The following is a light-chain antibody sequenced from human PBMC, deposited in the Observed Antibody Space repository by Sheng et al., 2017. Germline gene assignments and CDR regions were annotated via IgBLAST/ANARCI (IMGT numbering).Light chain of an antibody. J-gene: IGLJ2*01. CDR3: RSYTNSNTLI. Sequence: QSALTQPASVSGSPGQSITISCTGTSSDVGGYNYVSWYQQHPGKAPKVIIYDVSKRPSGVSNRFSGSKSGNTASLTISGLQAEDEADYYCRSYTNSNTLIFGGGTKLTVL. CDR1: SSDVGGYNY. V-gene: IGLV2-14*01. CDR2: DVS.